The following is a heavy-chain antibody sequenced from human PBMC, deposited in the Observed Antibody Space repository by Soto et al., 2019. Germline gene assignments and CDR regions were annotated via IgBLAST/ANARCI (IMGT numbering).Heavy chain of an antibody. D-gene: IGHD4-17*01. V-gene: IGHV4-39*01. Sequence: SETLSLTCTVSGGPISSSSYYWGWVRQPPGEGLEWIGSIYYSGSTYYNPSLKSRITISVDTSKNQFSLKLSSVTAADTAVYYCARHLPSWGLRDRFYFDYWGQGTLVTVSS. CDR1: GGPISSSSYY. J-gene: IGHJ4*02. CDR3: ARHLPSWGLRDRFYFDY. CDR2: IYYSGST.